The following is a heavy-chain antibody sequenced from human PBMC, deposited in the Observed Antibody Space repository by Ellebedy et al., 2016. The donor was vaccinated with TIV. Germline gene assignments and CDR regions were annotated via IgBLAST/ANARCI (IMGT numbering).Heavy chain of an antibody. J-gene: IGHJ4*02. Sequence: GESLKISXAASGFTVSSNYMSWVRQAPVKGLEWVSVIYSGGSTYYADSVKGRFTISRDNSKNTLYLQMNSLRAEDTAVYYCAREVGEWGQGTLVTVSS. V-gene: IGHV3-66*01. CDR2: IYSGGST. CDR3: AREVGE. CDR1: GFTVSSNY.